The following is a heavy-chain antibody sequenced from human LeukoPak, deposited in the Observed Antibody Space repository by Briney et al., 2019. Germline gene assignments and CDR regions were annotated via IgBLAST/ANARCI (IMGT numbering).Heavy chain of an antibody. CDR3: ARVGYSSGWNVDY. D-gene: IGHD6-19*01. Sequence: PSETLSLTCTVSGGSISGFAYYWGWIRQPPGKGLEWIGNIYYSGTPYYNPSLKSRVTISVDTSKNQFSLKLSSVTAADTAVYYCARVGYSSGWNVDYWGQGTLVTVSS. V-gene: IGHV4-39*07. J-gene: IGHJ4*02. CDR1: GGSISGFAYY. CDR2: IYYSGTP.